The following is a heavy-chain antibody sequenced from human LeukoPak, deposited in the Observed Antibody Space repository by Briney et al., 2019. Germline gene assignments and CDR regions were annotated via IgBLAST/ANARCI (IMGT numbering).Heavy chain of an antibody. CDR3: AAASGSYYYYYMDV. CDR1: AYSISSGYY. J-gene: IGHJ6*03. D-gene: IGHD1-26*01. V-gene: IGHV4-38-2*02. CDR2: IYRSGST. Sequence: PSETLSLTCTVSAYSISSGYYWGWIRQPPGKGLEGIGSIYRSGSTYYNPSLKSRVTISVDTSKNQFSLKLSSVAAADTAVYYCAAASGSYYYYYMDVWGKGTTVTVSS.